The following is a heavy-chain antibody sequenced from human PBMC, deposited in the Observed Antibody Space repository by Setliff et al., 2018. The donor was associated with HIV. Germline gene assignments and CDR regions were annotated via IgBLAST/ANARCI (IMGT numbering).Heavy chain of an antibody. CDR1: GFTFSSYE. Sequence: HPGGSLRLSCAASGFTFSSYEFNWVRQAPGKGLEWLSYMSSTGHTIHYADSVKGRFTISRDYAKNSLYLQMDSLRPEDTAIYYYTRGGLVGAQSHFDYWGPGTLVTVSS. CDR3: TRGGLVGAQSHFDY. V-gene: IGHV3-48*03. J-gene: IGHJ4*02. D-gene: IGHD1-26*01. CDR2: MSSTGHTI.